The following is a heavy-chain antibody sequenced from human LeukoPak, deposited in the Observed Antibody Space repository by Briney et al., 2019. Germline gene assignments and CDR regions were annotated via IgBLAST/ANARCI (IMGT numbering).Heavy chain of an antibody. CDR2: ISGSGGST. J-gene: IGHJ5*02. CDR1: GFTFSSHG. D-gene: IGHD3-10*01. CDR3: ARGKYGSGSGGYNWFDP. V-gene: IGHV3-23*01. Sequence: GGSLRLSCAASGFTFSSHGMNWVRQAPGKVLEWVSGISGSGGSTYYADSVKGRFTISRDNSKNTLHLQMNSLRAEDTAVYYCARGKYGSGSGGYNWFDPWGQGTLVTVSS.